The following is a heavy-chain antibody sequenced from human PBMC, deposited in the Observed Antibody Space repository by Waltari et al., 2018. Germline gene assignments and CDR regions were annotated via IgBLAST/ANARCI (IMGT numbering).Heavy chain of an antibody. CDR2: INAGNGNT. Sequence: QVQLVQSGAEVKKPGASVKVSCKASGYTFTSYAMHWVRQAPGQRLEWMGWINAGNGNTKYSQKFQGRVTNTRDTSASTAYMELSSLRSEDTAVYYCAKGGGATGFDYWGQGTLVTVSS. D-gene: IGHD1-26*01. V-gene: IGHV1-3*01. J-gene: IGHJ4*02. CDR1: GYTFTSYA. CDR3: AKGGGATGFDY.